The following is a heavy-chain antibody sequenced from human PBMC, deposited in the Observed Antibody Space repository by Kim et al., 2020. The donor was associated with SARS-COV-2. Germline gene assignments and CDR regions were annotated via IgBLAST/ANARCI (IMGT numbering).Heavy chain of an antibody. CDR3: ARAQGSVTIFGVVIMGAFDI. J-gene: IGHJ3*02. CDR1: GGSISSGDYY. V-gene: IGHV4-30-4*01. CDR2: IYYSGST. D-gene: IGHD3-3*01. Sequence: SETLSLTCTVSGGSISSGDYYWSWIRQPPGKGLEWIGYIYYSGSTYYNQSLKSRVTISVDTSKNQFSLKLSSVTAADTAVYYCARAQGSVTIFGVVIMGAFDIWGQGTMVTVSS.